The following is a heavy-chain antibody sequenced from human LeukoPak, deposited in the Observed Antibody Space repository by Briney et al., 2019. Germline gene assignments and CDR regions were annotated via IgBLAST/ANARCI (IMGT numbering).Heavy chain of an antibody. Sequence: GGSLRLSSAASGFTFSSYSMNWVRQAPGKGLEWVSSIRSSSTYKNYADSVKGRFTISRDNAKNSLYLQMNSLRAEDTAVYYCARAGDGGYSYGYVYYFDYWGQGTLVTVSS. J-gene: IGHJ4*02. CDR3: ARAGDGGYSYGYVYYFDY. D-gene: IGHD5-18*01. CDR2: IRSSSTYK. V-gene: IGHV3-21*01. CDR1: GFTFSSYS.